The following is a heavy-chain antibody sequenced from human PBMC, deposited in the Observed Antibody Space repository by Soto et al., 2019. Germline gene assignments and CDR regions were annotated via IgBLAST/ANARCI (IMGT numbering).Heavy chain of an antibody. CDR1: GGSISSSNW. CDR3: ARDRVYYDSSGYYYYYYGMDV. CDR2: IYHSGST. V-gene: IGHV4-4*02. Sequence: SETLSLTCAVSGGSISSSNWWSWVRQPPGKGLEWIGEIYHSGSTNYNPSLKSRVTISVDKSKNQFSLKLSSVTAAGTAVYYCARDRVYYDSSGYYYYYYGMDVWGQGTTVTVSS. D-gene: IGHD3-22*01. J-gene: IGHJ6*02.